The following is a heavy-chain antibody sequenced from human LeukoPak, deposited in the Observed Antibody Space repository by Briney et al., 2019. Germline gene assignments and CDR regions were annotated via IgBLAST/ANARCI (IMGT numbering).Heavy chain of an antibody. CDR1: GFTFSSYC. J-gene: IGHJ4*02. CDR2: IGISGGIT. D-gene: IGHD3-10*01. Sequence: GGSLRLSCAASGFTFSSYCMSWVRQAPGKGLEWVSGIGISGGITYYADPVKGRFTISRDNSKNTLYLQMNSLRAEDTAFYYCAKDHGSGSYYNLPDYWGQGTLVTVSS. CDR3: AKDHGSGSYYNLPDY. V-gene: IGHV3-23*01.